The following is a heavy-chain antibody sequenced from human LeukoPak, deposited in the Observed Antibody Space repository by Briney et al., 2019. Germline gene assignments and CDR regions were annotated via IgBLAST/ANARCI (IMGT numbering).Heavy chain of an antibody. J-gene: IGHJ4*02. CDR2: ISSNSLFK. D-gene: IGHD6-19*01. V-gene: IGHV3-21*01. Sequence: GGSLRLSYAASGFTFSNYGMHWVRQAPGKGLEWVSAISSNSLFKKYADSVKGRFTISRDNAKNSLYLQMNSLRAEDTAVYYCARSIAVTLPDYWGQGTLVTVSS. CDR1: GFTFSNYG. CDR3: ARSIAVTLPDY.